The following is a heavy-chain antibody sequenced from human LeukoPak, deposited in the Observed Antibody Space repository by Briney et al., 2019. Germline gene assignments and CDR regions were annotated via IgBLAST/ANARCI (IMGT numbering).Heavy chain of an antibody. CDR1: GFTFSSYA. D-gene: IGHD4-11*01. Sequence: GGSPRLSCAASGFTFSSYAMHWVRQAPGKGLEWVAVISYDGSNKYYADSVKGRFTISRDNSKNTLYLQMNSLRAEDTAVHYCARGVTTANWSSFDYWGQGTLVTVSS. CDR3: ARGVTTANWSSFDY. CDR2: ISYDGSNK. V-gene: IGHV3-30*04. J-gene: IGHJ4*02.